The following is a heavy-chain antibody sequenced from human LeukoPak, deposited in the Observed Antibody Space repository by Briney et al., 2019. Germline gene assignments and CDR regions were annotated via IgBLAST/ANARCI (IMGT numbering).Heavy chain of an antibody. CDR2: IKYDGNEE. D-gene: IGHD1-1*01. CDR3: ARDGLPGPAPYYGMDV. Sequence: GGSLRLSCAASGFTFSSYWMSWMRQAPGKGLEWVANIKYDGNEEYYVDSVKGRFTISRDNAKNSLYLQMNSLRAEDTAVYYCARDGLPGPAPYYGMDVWGQGTTVTVSS. J-gene: IGHJ6*02. CDR1: GFTFSSYW. V-gene: IGHV3-7*03.